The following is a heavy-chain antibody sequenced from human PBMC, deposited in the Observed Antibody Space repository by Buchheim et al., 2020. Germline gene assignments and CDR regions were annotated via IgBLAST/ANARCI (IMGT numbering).Heavy chain of an antibody. CDR1: GFPFSTYA. Sequence: EVQLLESGGGLVQPGGSLRLSCAASGFPFSTYAMSWVRQAPGKGLEWVSTIIGSAISTYYADSVKGRFTISRDNSKNTLFLQMNSLRAEDTAVYYCAKDRVGATFFFDYWGQKTL. D-gene: IGHD1-26*01. V-gene: IGHV3-23*01. J-gene: IGHJ4*02. CDR3: AKDRVGATFFFDY. CDR2: IIGSAIST.